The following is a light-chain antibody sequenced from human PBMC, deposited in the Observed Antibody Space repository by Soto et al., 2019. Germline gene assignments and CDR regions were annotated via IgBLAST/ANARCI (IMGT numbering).Light chain of an antibody. J-gene: IGKJ5*01. CDR2: DAS. CDR1: QSISSW. V-gene: IGKV1-5*01. Sequence: DIQTTQSPFTLSASVGDRVTITCRASQSISSWLAWYQQKPGKAPKLLIYDASSLESGVPSRFSGSGSGTEFTLTISSLQPDDFATYYCQQYNSYSYTFGQGTRLEIK. CDR3: QQYNSYSYT.